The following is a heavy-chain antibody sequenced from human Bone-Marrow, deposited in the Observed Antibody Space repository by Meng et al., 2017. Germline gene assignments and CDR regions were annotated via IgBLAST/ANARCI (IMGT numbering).Heavy chain of an antibody. J-gene: IGHJ5*02. CDR2: ISYDGSDE. D-gene: IGHD5-18*01. V-gene: IGHV3-30*01. Sequence: GGSLRLSCAASGFTFSSYPMHWVRQAPGKGLEWVAIISYDGSDEYYAGSVKGRFTISRDNSKNTLYLQMNSLRAEDTAVYFCAREEIIAMLTSGLDPWGQGTLVTVSS. CDR1: GFTFSSYP. CDR3: AREEIIAMLTSGLDP.